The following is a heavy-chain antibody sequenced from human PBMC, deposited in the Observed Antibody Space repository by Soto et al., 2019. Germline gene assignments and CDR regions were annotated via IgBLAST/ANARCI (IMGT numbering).Heavy chain of an antibody. CDR2: ISYDGSNK. V-gene: IGHV3-30-3*01. Sequence: PGGSLRLSCAASGFTFSSYAMHWVRQAPGKGLEWVAVISYDGSNKYYADSVKGRFTISRDNSKNTLYLQMNSLRAEDTAVYYCARVLGVGHYYYYGMDVWGQGTTVTVSS. D-gene: IGHD3-3*01. CDR3: ARVLGVGHYYYYGMDV. J-gene: IGHJ6*02. CDR1: GFTFSSYA.